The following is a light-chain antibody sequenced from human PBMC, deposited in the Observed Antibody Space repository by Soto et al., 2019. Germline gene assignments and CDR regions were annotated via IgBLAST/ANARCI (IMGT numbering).Light chain of an antibody. J-gene: IGKJ3*01. CDR3: QHYNSWPPL. CDR2: GAS. V-gene: IGKV3-15*01. Sequence: EIGMTQSPATLSVSPGETATLSCRASQSVRDNLAWYQQKPCQAPRLLIYGASTRVTGIPASFSGSGSGTEFTLTIGSVQSEDFAVYYCQHYNSWPPLFGPGTKVDIK. CDR1: QSVRDN.